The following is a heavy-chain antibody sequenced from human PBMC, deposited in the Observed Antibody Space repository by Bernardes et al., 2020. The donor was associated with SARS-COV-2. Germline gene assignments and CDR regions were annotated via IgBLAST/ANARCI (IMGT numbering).Heavy chain of an antibody. J-gene: IGHJ4*02. CDR2: ISGPANTI. V-gene: IGHV3-48*03. D-gene: IGHD3-10*01. Sequence: GGSLRLSCAASGFTFSTYEMNWVRQAPGKGLEWVSYISGPANTIYYADSVKGRFTISRDNAKNLLYLQMNSLRVEDTALYYCARIRAMVPSDFWGQGTLVTVSS. CDR3: ARIRAMVPSDF. CDR1: GFTFSTYE.